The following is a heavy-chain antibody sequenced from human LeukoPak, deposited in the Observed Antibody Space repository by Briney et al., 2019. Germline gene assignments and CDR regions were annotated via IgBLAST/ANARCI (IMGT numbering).Heavy chain of an antibody. CDR2: IKQDGREK. Sequence: GGSLRLCCAASGFTFRSFWMSWVRQAPGKGLEWVANIKQDGREKYYVDSAKGRFTISRDNAKNSLYLQMNSLRAEDTAAYYCARHSSSWEFDQWGQGTLVIVSS. V-gene: IGHV3-7*04. CDR1: GFTFRSFW. CDR3: ARHSSSWEFDQ. J-gene: IGHJ4*02. D-gene: IGHD6-13*01.